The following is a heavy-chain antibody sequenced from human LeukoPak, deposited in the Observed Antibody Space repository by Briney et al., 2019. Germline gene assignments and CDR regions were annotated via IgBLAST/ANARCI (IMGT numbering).Heavy chain of an antibody. J-gene: IGHJ4*02. CDR1: GFTVITND. V-gene: IGHV3-7*01. Sequence: GGSLRLSCAASGFTVITNDMTWVRQAPGKGLEWVANIKQDGSEKYYVDSVKGRFTISRDNAKNSLYLQMNSLRAEDTAVYYCARDSQGDDYFLVSTYWGQGTLVTVSS. CDR2: IKQDGSEK. CDR3: ARDSQGDDYFLVSTY. D-gene: IGHD5-12*01.